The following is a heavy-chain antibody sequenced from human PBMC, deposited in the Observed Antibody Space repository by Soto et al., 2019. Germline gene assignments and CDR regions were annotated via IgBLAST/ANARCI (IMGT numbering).Heavy chain of an antibody. CDR3: ARKVTASTTRPDYWYFDL. J-gene: IGHJ2*01. Sequence: EVQLLESGGGLVQPGGSLRLSCAASGFTFISYAMNWVRQAPGKGLQWVLAISGGGDATFYADSVKGRFTISRDNSRNTVTLQMNSLGADDTAVYYCARKVTASTTRPDYWYFDLWGRGTLVTVSS. CDR2: ISGGGDAT. CDR1: GFTFISYA. D-gene: IGHD4-17*01. V-gene: IGHV3-23*01.